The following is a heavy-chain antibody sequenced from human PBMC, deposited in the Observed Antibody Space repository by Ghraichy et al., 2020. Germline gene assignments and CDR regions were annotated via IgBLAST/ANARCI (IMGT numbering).Heavy chain of an antibody. D-gene: IGHD1-26*01. Sequence: SETLSLTCTVSGGSISSSSYYWGWIRQPPGKGLEWIGSIYYSGSTYYNPSLKSRVTISVDTSKNQFSLKLSSVTAADTAVYYCARRVELQEPTLYYYYGMDVWGQGTTVTVSS. CDR2: IYYSGST. CDR1: GGSISSSSYY. V-gene: IGHV4-39*01. J-gene: IGHJ6*02. CDR3: ARRVELQEPTLYYYYGMDV.